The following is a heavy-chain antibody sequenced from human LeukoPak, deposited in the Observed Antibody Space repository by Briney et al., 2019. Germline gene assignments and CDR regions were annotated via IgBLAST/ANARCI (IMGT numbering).Heavy chain of an antibody. J-gene: IGHJ5*02. V-gene: IGHV3-21*01. CDR1: GFTFSSYS. CDR2: ISSSSSYI. D-gene: IGHD1-1*01. Sequence: KTGGSLRLSCAASGFTFSSYSMNWVRQAPGKGLEWVSSISSSSSYIYYADSVKGRFTISRDDAKNSLYLQMNSLRAADTAVYYCARSSSELERRYNWFDPWGQGTLVTVSS. CDR3: ARSSSELERRYNWFDP.